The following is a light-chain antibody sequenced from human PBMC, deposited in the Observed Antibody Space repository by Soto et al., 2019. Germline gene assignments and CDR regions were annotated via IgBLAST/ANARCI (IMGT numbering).Light chain of an antibody. CDR2: DVS. V-gene: IGLV2-14*03. J-gene: IGLJ2*01. CDR1: STDVGDFNY. Sequence: QSALTQPASVSGSPGRSVTISCTGISTDVGDFNYVSWYQHLPGRAPKLIIYDVSNRPSGISYRFSASKSGRTASLTISGLQAEDEAEYYCSSYSSSTTHVVFGGGTKLTVL. CDR3: SSYSSSTTHVV.